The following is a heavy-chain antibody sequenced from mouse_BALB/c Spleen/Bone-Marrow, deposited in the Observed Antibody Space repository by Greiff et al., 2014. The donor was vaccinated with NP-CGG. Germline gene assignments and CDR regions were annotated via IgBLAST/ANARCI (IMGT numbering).Heavy chain of an antibody. V-gene: IGHV4-1*02. CDR1: GFDFSRYW. D-gene: IGHD2-1*01. CDR2: INPDSSTI. Sequence: LKESGGSLKLSCAASGFDFSRYWMSWVRQAPGKGLEWIGEINPDSSTINYTPSLKDKFIISRDNAKNTLYLQMSKVRSEDTALYYCARQGYYGKGDYWGQGTTLTVSS. J-gene: IGHJ2*01. CDR3: ARQGYYGKGDY.